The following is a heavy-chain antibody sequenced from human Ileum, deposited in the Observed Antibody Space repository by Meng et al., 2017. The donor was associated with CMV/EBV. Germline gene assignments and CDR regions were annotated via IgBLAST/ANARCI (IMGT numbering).Heavy chain of an antibody. CDR3: TRRIVGATYVDY. D-gene: IGHD1-26*01. Sequence: CKASGFPFTDYYIQWIRQAPGQGPEWMGWISPNSGGTNYAQKFQGRVTMTRDTSISTAYMELNSLRSDDTAIYYCTRRIVGATYVDYWGQGTLVTVSS. CDR2: ISPNSGGT. V-gene: IGHV1-2*02. J-gene: IGHJ4*02. CDR1: GFPFTDYY.